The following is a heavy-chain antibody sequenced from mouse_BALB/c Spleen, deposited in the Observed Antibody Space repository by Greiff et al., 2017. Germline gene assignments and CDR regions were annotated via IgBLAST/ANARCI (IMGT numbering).Heavy chain of an antibody. CDR2: ISSGSSTI. CDR3: ARWGLRRMDY. J-gene: IGHJ4*01. D-gene: IGHD2-2*01. Sequence: EVHLVESGGGLVQPGGSRKLSCAASGFTFSSFGMHWVRQAPEKGLEWVAYISSGSSTIYYADTVKGRFTISRDNPKNTLFLQMTSLRSEDTAMYYCARWGLRRMDYWGQGTSVTVSS. CDR1: GFTFSSFG. V-gene: IGHV5-17*02.